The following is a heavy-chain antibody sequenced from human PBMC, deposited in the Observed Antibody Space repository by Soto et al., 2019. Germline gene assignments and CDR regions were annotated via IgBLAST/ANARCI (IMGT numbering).Heavy chain of an antibody. CDR2: LYWDDDK. D-gene: IGHD2-21*02. CDR1: GLSLRTTGVG. CDR3: VQSRCGGDCLQIYSSHSYYGLEV. J-gene: IGHJ6*02. V-gene: IGHV2-5*02. Sequence: QITLKESGPTLVKPTQTLTLTCTFSGLSLRTTGVGVGWVRQPPGKALEWLALLYWDDDKRYSPSLKSRLTITKDTSEKQVVLTMTNMDTVDTATYYCVQSRCGGDCLQIYSSHSYYGLEVWGQGTTVTGSS.